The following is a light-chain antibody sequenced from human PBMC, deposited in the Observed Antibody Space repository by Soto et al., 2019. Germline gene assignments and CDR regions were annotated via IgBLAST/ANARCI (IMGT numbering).Light chain of an antibody. CDR3: FSYAGISTLA. CDR1: SSDVGAYNL. V-gene: IGLV2-23*02. Sequence: QSALTQPASVSGSPGQSITISCTGTSSDVGAYNLVSGYQHQPGNAPKLLIFAVSKRPSGVSTRFSGSKSGNTASLTISGLQAEDEADYYCFSYAGISTLAFRGGTQLTVL. J-gene: IGLJ2*01. CDR2: AVS.